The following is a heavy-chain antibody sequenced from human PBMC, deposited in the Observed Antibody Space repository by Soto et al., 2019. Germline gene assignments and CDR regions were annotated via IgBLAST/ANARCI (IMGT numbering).Heavy chain of an antibody. D-gene: IGHD2-15*01. CDR3: ARGYCHTPICDRRFDP. J-gene: IGHJ5*02. V-gene: IGHV5-51*01. CDR2: IYPGDSDT. CDR1: GYSFTSYW. Sequence: GESLKISCTGVGYSFTSYWIGWVRQMPGKGLEWMGIIYPGDSDTRYSPSFQGQVTISADKSITNAYLKWSSLKASDTAMYYCARGYCHTPICDRRFDPWGQGNLVTVSS.